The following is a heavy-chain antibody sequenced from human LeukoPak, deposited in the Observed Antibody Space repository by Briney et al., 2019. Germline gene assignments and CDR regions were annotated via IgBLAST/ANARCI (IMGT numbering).Heavy chain of an antibody. D-gene: IGHD3-16*02. CDR1: GFTFSSYS. Sequence: GGSLRLSCAASGFTFSSYSMNWVRQAPGKGLEWVSSISSSDSYIYYADSVKGRFTISRDNAKNSLFLQMNSLRAEDTAVYYCARDLLGYNYYYMDVWGKGTTVTVSS. V-gene: IGHV3-21*01. CDR3: ARDLLGYNYYYMDV. J-gene: IGHJ6*03. CDR2: ISSSDSYI.